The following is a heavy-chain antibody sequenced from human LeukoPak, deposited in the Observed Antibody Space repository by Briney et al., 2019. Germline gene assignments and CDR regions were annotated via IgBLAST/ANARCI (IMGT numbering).Heavy chain of an antibody. D-gene: IGHD4-23*01. CDR2: IWYDGSNK. CDR3: ARERSTVAPPHPFDY. V-gene: IGHV3-33*01. CDR1: GFTFSSYG. Sequence: GGSLRLSCAASGFTFSSYGMHWVRQAPGKGLEWVAVIWYDGSNKYYADSVKDRFTISRDNSKNTLYLQMNSLRAEDTAVYYCARERSTVAPPHPFDYWGQGTLVTVSS. J-gene: IGHJ4*02.